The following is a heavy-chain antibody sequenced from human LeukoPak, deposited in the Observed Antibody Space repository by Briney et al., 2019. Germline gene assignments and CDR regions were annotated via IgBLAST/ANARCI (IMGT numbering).Heavy chain of an antibody. D-gene: IGHD3-10*01. Sequence: SETLSLTCTVSGGSISSYYWSWIRQPPGKGLEWIGYIFYSGSTNYNPSLKSRVTISVDTSQNQLSLKLNSVTAADTAVYYCARGEVTYYYGSGSYYFDYWGQGTLVTVSS. CDR3: ARGEVTYYYGSGSYYFDY. CDR2: IFYSGST. V-gene: IGHV4-59*01. CDR1: GGSISSYY. J-gene: IGHJ4*02.